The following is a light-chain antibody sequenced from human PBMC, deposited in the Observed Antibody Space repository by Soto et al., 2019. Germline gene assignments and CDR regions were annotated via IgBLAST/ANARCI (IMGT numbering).Light chain of an antibody. J-gene: IGLJ2*01. CDR3: CSYAGSSTPHVV. CDR1: SSDVGSYNL. V-gene: IGLV2-23*01. CDR2: EGS. Sequence: QSVLTQPASVSGSPGQSINISCTGTSSDVGSYNLVSWYQQHPGKAPKLMIYEGSKRPSGVSNRFSGSKSGNTASLTISGLQAEDEADYYCCSYAGSSTPHVVFGGGTKVTVL.